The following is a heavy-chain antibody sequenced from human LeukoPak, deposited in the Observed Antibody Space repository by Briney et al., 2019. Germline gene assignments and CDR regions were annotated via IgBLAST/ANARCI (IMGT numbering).Heavy chain of an antibody. V-gene: IGHV4-30-2*01. J-gene: IGHJ4*02. CDR3: AREGGDYSKSPEEYYFDY. Sequence: TLSLTRAVSGGSISSGGYYWSWIRQPPGKGLEWIGYIYHSGSTYYNPSLKSRVTISVDRSKNQFSLKLSSVTAADTAVYYCAREGGDYSKSPEEYYFDYWGQGTLVTVSS. CDR2: IYHSGST. CDR1: GGSISSGGYY. D-gene: IGHD4-11*01.